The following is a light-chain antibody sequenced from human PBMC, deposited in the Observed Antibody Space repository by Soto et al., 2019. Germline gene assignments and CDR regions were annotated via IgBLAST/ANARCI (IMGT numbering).Light chain of an antibody. V-gene: IGKV4-1*01. J-gene: IGKJ1*01. CDR3: QQYYSIPRT. CDR2: WAS. CDR1: QSVLYSSNNKNY. Sequence: DIVMTQSPDSLAVSLGERATIKCKSSQSVLYSSNNKNYLAWYQHKPGQPPKLLIYWASTRESGVPDRFSGSGSGTDFTLTISSLQAEDVAVYHCQQYYSIPRTFGQGTKVEI.